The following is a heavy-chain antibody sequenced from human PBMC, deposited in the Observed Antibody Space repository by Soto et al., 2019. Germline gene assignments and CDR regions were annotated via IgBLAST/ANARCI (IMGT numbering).Heavy chain of an antibody. CDR2: LYDGGST. V-gene: IGHV3-66*01. CDR3: ARGQWFGEGYYFDY. Sequence: EVQLVESGGGLVQPGGSLRLSCAASGFTVSNNYMSWVRQAPGMGLEWVSVLYDGGSTYYADSVKGRFTISRDNSKNTLYRQMNGLSAEDTAVYYCARGQWFGEGYYFDYWGQGTLVTVSS. CDR1: GFTVSNNY. J-gene: IGHJ4*02. D-gene: IGHD3-10*01.